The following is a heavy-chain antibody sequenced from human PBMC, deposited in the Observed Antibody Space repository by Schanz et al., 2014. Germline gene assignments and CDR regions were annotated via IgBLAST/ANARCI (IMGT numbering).Heavy chain of an antibody. J-gene: IGHJ4*02. CDR3: ARGGYSSGWYDRDIAHFDY. D-gene: IGHD6-19*01. V-gene: IGHV1-69*04. CDR2: IIPSLGLA. Sequence: VQLEQSGAEVKKPGSSVKVSCKASGGTFSSFGINWVRQAPGQGLEWMGRIIPSLGLAKYEQKFQDKVTITADTSTTTAYMELSGLRSEDTAVYYCARGGYSSGWYDRDIAHFDYWGQGTLGTVSS. CDR1: GGTFSSFG.